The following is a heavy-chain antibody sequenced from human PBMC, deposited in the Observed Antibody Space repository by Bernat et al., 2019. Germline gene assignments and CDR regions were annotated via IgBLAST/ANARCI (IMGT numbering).Heavy chain of an antibody. CDR1: GGSISSYY. CDR2: IYTSGST. D-gene: IGHD6-19*01. CDR3: AGTIAVAADYYYGMDV. J-gene: IGHJ6*02. V-gene: IGHV4-4*07. Sequence: QVQLQESGPGLVKPSETLSLTCTVSGGSISSYYWSWIRQPAGKGLEWIGRIYTSGSTNYNPSLKSRVTISVDTSKNQFSLKLSSVTAADTAVYYCAGTIAVAADYYYGMDVWGQGTTVTVSS.